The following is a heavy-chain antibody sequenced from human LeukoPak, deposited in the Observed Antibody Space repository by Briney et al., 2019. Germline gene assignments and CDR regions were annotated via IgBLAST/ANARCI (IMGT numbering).Heavy chain of an antibody. CDR3: ARGVRYYYYYGMDV. CDR2: ISHSGST. CDR1: GGSFSGYY. V-gene: IGHV4-34*01. Sequence: SETLSLTCAVYGGSFSGYYWSWIRQPPGKGLEWIGEISHSGSTNYNPSLKSRVTISVDTSKNQFSLKLSSVTAADTAVYYCARGVRYYYYYGMDVWGQGTTVTVSS. J-gene: IGHJ6*02.